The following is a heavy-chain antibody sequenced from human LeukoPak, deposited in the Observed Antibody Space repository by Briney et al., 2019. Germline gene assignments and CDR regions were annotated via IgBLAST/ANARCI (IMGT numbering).Heavy chain of an antibody. V-gene: IGHV4-61*02. Sequence: SETLSLTCTVSGGSISSGSYYWSWIRQPAGKGLEWIGSIYTSGSTNYNPSLKSRVTISVDTSKNQFSLKLSSVTAADTAVYYCAREALYGSGSYYPNWFDPWGQGTLVTVSS. CDR2: IYTSGST. CDR3: AREALYGSGSYYPNWFDP. CDR1: GGSISSGSYY. J-gene: IGHJ5*02. D-gene: IGHD3-10*01.